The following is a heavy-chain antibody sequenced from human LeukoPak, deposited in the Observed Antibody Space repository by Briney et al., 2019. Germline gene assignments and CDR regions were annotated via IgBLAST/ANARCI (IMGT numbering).Heavy chain of an antibody. Sequence: GGSLRLSCAASGFTFSNFEMNWVRQAPGKGLEWVSYIDSSGDTIYYADSVKGRFTMSGDNAKNSLYLQMNSLRAEDTAVYYCNVGVPATMRDFDYWGQGALVTVSS. CDR1: GFTFSNFE. J-gene: IGHJ4*02. CDR2: IDSSGDTI. V-gene: IGHV3-48*03. CDR3: NVGVPATMRDFDY. D-gene: IGHD2-2*01.